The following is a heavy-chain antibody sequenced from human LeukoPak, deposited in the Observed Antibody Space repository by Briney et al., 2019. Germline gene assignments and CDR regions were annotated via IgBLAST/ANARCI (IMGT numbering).Heavy chain of an antibody. J-gene: IGHJ4*02. CDR3: ARLYPPATRFDY. V-gene: IGHV4-38-2*02. CDR2: IYHSGRT. D-gene: IGHD5-24*01. Sequence: SETLSLTCTVSGYSISSGYYWGWIRQPPGKGLEWIGSIYHSGRTFYNPSLKSRVTISVDTSKNQFSLKLTSVTAADTAVYYCARLYPPATRFDYWGQGTLVTVSS. CDR1: GYSISSGYY.